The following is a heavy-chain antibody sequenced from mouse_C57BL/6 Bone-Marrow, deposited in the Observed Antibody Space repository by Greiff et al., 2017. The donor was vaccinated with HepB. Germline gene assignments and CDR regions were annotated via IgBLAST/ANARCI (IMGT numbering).Heavy chain of an antibody. Sequence: QVQLQQPGAELVMPGASVKLSCKASGYTFTSYWMHWVKQRPGQGLEWIGEIDPSDSYTNYNHKFKGKSTLTVDKSSSTAYMQLSSLTSEDSAVYYCARRLLRYFDVWGTGTTVTVSS. J-gene: IGHJ1*03. V-gene: IGHV1-69*01. CDR3: ARRLLRYFDV. D-gene: IGHD2-3*01. CDR1: GYTFTSYW. CDR2: IDPSDSYT.